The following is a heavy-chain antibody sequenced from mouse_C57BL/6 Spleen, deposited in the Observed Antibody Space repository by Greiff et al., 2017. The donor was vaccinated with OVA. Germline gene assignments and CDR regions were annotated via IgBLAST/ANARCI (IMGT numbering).Heavy chain of an antibody. CDR3: ANWDENFDY. Sequence: VQGVESGAELVKPGASVKLSCKASGYTFTSYWMQWVKQRPGQGLEWIGEIDPSDSYTNYNQKFKGKATLTVDTSSSTAYMQLSSLTSEDSAVYYCANWDENFDYWGQGTTLTVSS. CDR2: IDPSDSYT. V-gene: IGHV1-50*01. CDR1: GYTFTSYW. D-gene: IGHD4-1*01. J-gene: IGHJ2*01.